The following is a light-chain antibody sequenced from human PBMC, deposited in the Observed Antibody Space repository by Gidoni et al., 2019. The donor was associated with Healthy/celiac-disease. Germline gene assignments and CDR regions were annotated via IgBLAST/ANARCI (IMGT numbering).Light chain of an antibody. CDR3: QQYNSYSALT. CDR1: QSNSSW. V-gene: IGKV1-5*01. Sequence: DIHMTQSPSTLSASVGDRVTITCRASQSNSSWLAWYQPKPGKAPKLLIYDASSLKSGVPSRFSGSGSGTEFTLTISSLQPDDFATDYCQQYNSYSALTFGEGTKVEIK. CDR2: DAS. J-gene: IGKJ4*01.